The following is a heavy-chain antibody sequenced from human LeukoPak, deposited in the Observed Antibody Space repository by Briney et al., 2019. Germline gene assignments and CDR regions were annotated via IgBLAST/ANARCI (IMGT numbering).Heavy chain of an antibody. Sequence: GGSLRPSCTASGFTVSSFEMNWVRQAPGKGLEWLSYISSSGSTIYYADSVKGRFTISRDNAKNSLYLQMNSLRAADTALYYCARGVVVAATFDCGGQGTLVTVSS. CDR2: ISSSGSTI. CDR3: ARGVVVAATFDC. D-gene: IGHD2-15*01. V-gene: IGHV3-48*03. CDR1: GFTVSSFE. J-gene: IGHJ4*02.